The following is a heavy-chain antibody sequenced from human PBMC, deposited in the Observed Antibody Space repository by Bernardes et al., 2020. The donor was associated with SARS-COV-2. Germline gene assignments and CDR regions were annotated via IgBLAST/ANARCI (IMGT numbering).Heavy chain of an antibody. Sequence: GGSLRLSREASGFNLGDYAMHWVRQVPGKGLVWVSRIGYDGTTTTYADSVKGRFTISRDKAKNTLYLQMNNLRVEDTAVYYCVKRAVTGSRWYFDLWVRGTLLPVS. CDR1: GFNLGDYA. D-gene: IGHD2-8*02. CDR2: IGYDGTTT. V-gene: IGHV3-74*01. J-gene: IGHJ2*01. CDR3: VKRAVTGSRWYFDL.